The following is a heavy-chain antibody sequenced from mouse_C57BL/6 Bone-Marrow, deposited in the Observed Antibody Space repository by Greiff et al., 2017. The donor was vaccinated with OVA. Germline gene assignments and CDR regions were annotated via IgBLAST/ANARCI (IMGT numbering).Heavy chain of an antibody. D-gene: IGHD2-3*01. CDR2: IYPRSGNT. Sequence: QVQLKESGAELARPGASVQLSCKASGYTFTSYGISWVKQRTGQGLEWIGEIYPRSGNTYYNEKFKGKATLTADKSSSTAYMELRSLTSEDSAVYFCARYEGDYYAMDYWGQGTSVTVSS. CDR3: ARYEGDYYAMDY. J-gene: IGHJ4*01. V-gene: IGHV1-81*01. CDR1: GYTFTSYG.